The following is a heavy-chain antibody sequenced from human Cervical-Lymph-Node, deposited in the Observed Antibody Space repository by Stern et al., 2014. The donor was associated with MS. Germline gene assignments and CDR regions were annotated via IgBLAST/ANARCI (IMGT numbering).Heavy chain of an antibody. V-gene: IGHV1-46*01. CDR1: GYTFTSYY. D-gene: IGHD6-13*01. J-gene: IGHJ6*02. Sequence: VQLVESGAEVKKPGASVKVSCKASGYTFTSYYMHWVRQAPGQGLEWMGIINPSGGSTSYAQKFRGRVTMTRDTSTSTVYMELSSLRSEDTAVYYCARVAAGTLYYYYGMDVWGQGTTVTVSS. CDR2: INPSGGST. CDR3: ARVAAGTLYYYYGMDV.